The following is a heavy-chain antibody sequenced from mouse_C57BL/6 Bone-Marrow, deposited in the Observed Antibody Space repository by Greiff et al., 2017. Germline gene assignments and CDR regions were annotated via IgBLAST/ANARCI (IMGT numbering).Heavy chain of an antibody. CDR1: GFTFSDYY. Sequence: VQLKESGGGLVQPGGSLKLSCAASGFTFSDYYMYWVRQTPEKRLEWVAYISNGGGSTYYPDTVKGRFTISRDNAKNTLYLQMSRLKSEDTAMYYCARTGLRRYYYAMDYWGQGTSVTVSS. J-gene: IGHJ4*01. CDR3: ARTGLRRYYYAMDY. V-gene: IGHV5-12*01. D-gene: IGHD2-4*01. CDR2: ISNGGGST.